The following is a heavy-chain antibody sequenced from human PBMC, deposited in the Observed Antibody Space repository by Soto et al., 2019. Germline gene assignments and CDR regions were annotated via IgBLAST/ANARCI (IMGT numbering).Heavy chain of an antibody. D-gene: IGHD3-3*01. J-gene: IGHJ5*02. Sequence: SVKVSCKASGGTFSSYAISWVRQAPGQGLEWMGGIIPIFGTANYAQKFQGRVTITADESTSTAYMELSSLRSEDTAVYYCARGFLEWLFPNWFDPWGQGTLVTVSS. V-gene: IGHV1-69*13. CDR2: IIPIFGTA. CDR1: GGTFSSYA. CDR3: ARGFLEWLFPNWFDP.